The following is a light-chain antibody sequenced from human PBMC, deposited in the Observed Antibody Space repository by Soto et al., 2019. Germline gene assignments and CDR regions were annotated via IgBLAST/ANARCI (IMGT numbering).Light chain of an antibody. CDR2: GAS. Sequence: EIVMTQSPATLSVSPGERVTFSCRASQRIYSNLALYQHTPGQAPRLLISGASTGATGLPSRFSGIGSGTDFTLTINSLQSQVFAVYFCQQYHHWPVTFGGGTNEELK. CDR3: QQYHHWPVT. J-gene: IGKJ4*01. CDR1: QRIYSN. V-gene: IGKV3-15*01.